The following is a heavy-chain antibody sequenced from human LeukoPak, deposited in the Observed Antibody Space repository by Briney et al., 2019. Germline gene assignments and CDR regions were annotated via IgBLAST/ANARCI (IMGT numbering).Heavy chain of an antibody. D-gene: IGHD3-22*01. CDR2: ISGSGGST. V-gene: IGHV3-23*01. Sequence: GGSLRLSCAASGFTFSSYAMSWVRQAPGKGLEWVSAISGSGGSTYYADSVKGRFTISRDNSKNTLYLQMNSLRAEDTAVYYCAKASHYYDSSGTAGYWGQGTLVTVSS. CDR1: GFTFSSYA. CDR3: AKASHYYDSSGTAGY. J-gene: IGHJ4*02.